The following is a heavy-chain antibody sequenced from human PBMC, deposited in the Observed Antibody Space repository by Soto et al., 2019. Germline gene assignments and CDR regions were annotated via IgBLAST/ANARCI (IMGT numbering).Heavy chain of an antibody. CDR2: IYYSGST. J-gene: IGHJ4*02. Sequence: QVQLQESGPGLVKPSETLSLTCTVSGGSISSYYWSWIRQPPGKGLKWIGYIYYSGSTNYNPSLKSRVTISVDTSKNQFSLKLSSVTAADTAVYYCARVVVGATPDYWGQGTLVTVSS. D-gene: IGHD1-26*01. V-gene: IGHV4-59*01. CDR1: GGSISSYY. CDR3: ARVVVGATPDY.